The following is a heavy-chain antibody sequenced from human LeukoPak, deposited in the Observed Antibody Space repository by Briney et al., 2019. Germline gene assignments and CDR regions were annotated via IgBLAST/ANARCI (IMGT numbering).Heavy chain of an antibody. CDR1: GYTFTSYG. CDR3: ARSLTYYVRVDDAFDI. J-gene: IGHJ3*02. CDR2: ISAYNGNT. V-gene: IGHV1-18*01. Sequence: ASVKVSCKASGYTFTSYGISWVRQAPGQGLEWMGWISAYNGNTNYAQKLQGRVTMTTDTSTSTAYMELRSLRSDDTAVYYCARSLTYYVRVDDAFDIWGQGTMVTVSS. D-gene: IGHD3-10*02.